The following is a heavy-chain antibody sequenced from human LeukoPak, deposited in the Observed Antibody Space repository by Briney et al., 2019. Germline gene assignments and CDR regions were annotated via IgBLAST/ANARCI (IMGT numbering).Heavy chain of an antibody. CDR2: IIPIFGTA. D-gene: IGHD3-3*01. V-gene: IGHV1-69*13. Sequence: SVKVSCKASGGTFSSYAISWVRQAPGQGLEWMGGIIPIFGTANYAQKFQGRVTITADESTSAAYMELRSLRSDDTAVYYCARDGNYDFWSGYSHAEYFQHWGQGTLVTVSS. CDR3: ARDGNYDFWSGYSHAEYFQH. CDR1: GGTFSSYA. J-gene: IGHJ1*01.